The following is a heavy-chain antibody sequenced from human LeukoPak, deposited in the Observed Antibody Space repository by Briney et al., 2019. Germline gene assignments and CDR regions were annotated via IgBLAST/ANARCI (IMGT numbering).Heavy chain of an antibody. V-gene: IGHV3-33*01. Sequence: GSLRLSCAASGFTFSSYGMHWVRQAPGKGLEWVAVIWYDGSNKYYADSVKGRFTISRDNSKNTLYLQMNSLRAEDTAVYYCVMTTANYYYYGIDVWGQGTTVTVSS. D-gene: IGHD4-17*01. CDR1: GFTFSSYG. CDR3: VMTTANYYYYGIDV. J-gene: IGHJ6*02. CDR2: IWYDGSNK.